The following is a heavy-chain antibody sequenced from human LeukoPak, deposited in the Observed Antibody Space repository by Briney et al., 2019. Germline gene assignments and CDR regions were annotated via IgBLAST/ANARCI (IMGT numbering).Heavy chain of an antibody. D-gene: IGHD3-16*01. CDR2: IFHSGNT. J-gene: IGHJ5*01. V-gene: IGHV4-59*11. Sequence: SETLSLTCSVSDGSITTHYWSWIRQPPGKGLEWIGYIFHSGNTKYNPSLKSRVAFSLDTSKKQLSLTLRSVNAADTAVYYCVRAGNFSWGEFDSWGQGTLVIVSS. CDR3: VRAGNFSWGEFDS. CDR1: DGSITTHY.